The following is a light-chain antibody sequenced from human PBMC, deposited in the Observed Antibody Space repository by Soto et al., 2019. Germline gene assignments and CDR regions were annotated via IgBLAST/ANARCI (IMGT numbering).Light chain of an antibody. J-gene: IGKJ5*01. CDR1: QNTRGY. CDR2: AAS. CDR3: QQYGSSPPIT. Sequence: DSQMTQSPSSLSASLRDRVTITSQASQNTRGYLNWYQEKTGKAPQLLIYAASSLQSGIPSRFSGSGSETDFTLTISSLQPEDFAVYYCQQYGSSPPITFGQGTRLEIK. V-gene: IGKV1-39*01.